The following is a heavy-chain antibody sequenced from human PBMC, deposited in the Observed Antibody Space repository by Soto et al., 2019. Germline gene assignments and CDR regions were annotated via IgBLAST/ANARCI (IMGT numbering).Heavy chain of an antibody. J-gene: IGHJ5*02. Sequence: HHVVSLRLSCEASVFAFRSYAMNWVRQAPEKGLEWVSAITGSGATTFYADSVKGRFTVSRDNSKNTLYLQMDNLRPEDTALYYCAKITANWFDPWGQGTLVTVSS. CDR2: ITGSGATT. D-gene: IGHD3-10*01. CDR1: VFAFRSYA. CDR3: AKITANWFDP. V-gene: IGHV3-23*01.